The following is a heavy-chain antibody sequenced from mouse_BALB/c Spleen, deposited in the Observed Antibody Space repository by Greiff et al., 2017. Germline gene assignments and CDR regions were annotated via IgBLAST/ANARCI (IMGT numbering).Heavy chain of an antibody. CDR3: ACGSSSMDY. V-gene: IGHV1-20*02. Sequence: VQLQQSGPELVKPGASVKISCKASGYSFTGYFMNWVMQSHGKSLEWIGRINPYNGDTFYNQKFKGKATLTVDKSSSTAHMELRSLASEDSAVYYCACGSSSMDYWGQGTSVTVSS. CDR2: INPYNGDT. J-gene: IGHJ4*01. CDR1: GYSFTGYF. D-gene: IGHD1-1*01.